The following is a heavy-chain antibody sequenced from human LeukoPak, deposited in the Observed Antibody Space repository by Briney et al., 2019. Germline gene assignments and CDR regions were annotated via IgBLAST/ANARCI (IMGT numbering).Heavy chain of an antibody. J-gene: IGHJ3*02. CDR2: IIPIFDTA. CDR1: GGTFSIYG. Sequence: ASVTVSCKASGGTFSIYGISWVRQAPGQGLEWMGGIIPIFDTANYAQKFQGRVTMTRDTSTSTVYMELSSVRSEDTAVYYCARAGNWDAFDIWGQGTMVTVSS. V-gene: IGHV1-69*05. CDR3: ARAGNWDAFDI. D-gene: IGHD2/OR15-2a*01.